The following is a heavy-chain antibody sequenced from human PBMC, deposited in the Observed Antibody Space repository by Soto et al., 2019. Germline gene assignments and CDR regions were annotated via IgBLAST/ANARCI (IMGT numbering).Heavy chain of an antibody. J-gene: IGHJ4*02. CDR3: AAGGGLPRYY. CDR1: GGSISSGGYS. Sequence: QLQLQESGSGLVKPSQTLSLTCAVSGGSISSGGYSWSWIRQPPGKGLEWIGYIYHSGSTYYNPSLRSRVTMSVDRSKNQFSLKPSSVTAADTAVNYCAAGGGLPRYYSGQGTLVTVSS. D-gene: IGHD5-12*01. V-gene: IGHV4-30-2*02. CDR2: IYHSGST.